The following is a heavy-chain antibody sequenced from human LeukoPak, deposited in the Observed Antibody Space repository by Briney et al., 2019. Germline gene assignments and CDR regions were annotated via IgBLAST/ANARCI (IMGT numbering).Heavy chain of an antibody. Sequence: KPSETLSLTCTVSGGPISSGDYYWKWIRQPPEKGLEWIGYIYYSGSTYYNPSLKSRVSISVDTSKNQFSLKLSSVTAADTAVYYCARDLYCSGGSCYHYFYGMDVWGQGTTVTVS. CDR3: ARDLYCSGGSCYHYFYGMDV. CDR1: GGPISSGDYY. J-gene: IGHJ6*02. V-gene: IGHV4-30-4*01. D-gene: IGHD2-15*01. CDR2: IYYSGST.